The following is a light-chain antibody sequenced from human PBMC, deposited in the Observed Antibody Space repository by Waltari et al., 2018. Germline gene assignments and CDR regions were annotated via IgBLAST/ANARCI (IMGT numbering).Light chain of an antibody. CDR2: GAS. V-gene: IGKV3-20*01. J-gene: IGKJ1*01. CDR1: QSVSNAY. Sequence: LVLTKSAGTLSLSHGERATLSGMASQSVSNAYLAWYQQKPGQAPRLLIYGASSMATGIPERFSGSWSGTDFTLTISRLEPEDFAVYFCQQYGSTFWTFGQGTKVEIK. CDR3: QQYGSTFWT.